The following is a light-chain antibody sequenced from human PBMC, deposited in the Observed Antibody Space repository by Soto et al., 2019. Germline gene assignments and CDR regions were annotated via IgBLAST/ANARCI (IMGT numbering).Light chain of an antibody. CDR1: QSVSSN. CDR2: GAS. Sequence: EIVMTQSPATLSVSPGVRATLSCRASQSVSSNLAWYQQKPGQAPRLLIYGASTKATGIPARLSGSGSGTEFTLTISSLQSEDFAVYYCQQYNNWPPVTFGQGTRLEIK. J-gene: IGKJ5*01. CDR3: QQYNNWPPVT. V-gene: IGKV3D-15*01.